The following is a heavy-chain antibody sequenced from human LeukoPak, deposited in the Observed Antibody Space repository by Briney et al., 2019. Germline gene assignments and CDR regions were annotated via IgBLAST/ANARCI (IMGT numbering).Heavy chain of an antibody. CDR3: VRGFSGVVGDH. J-gene: IGHJ4*02. Sequence: SETLSLTCTVYSGSFSGYYWSWIRLPPGKGLEWIGEIKDGGITNYNPSLRSRVTTSKDTSNNQLSLKLHSATAADTAVYYCVRGFSGVVGDHWGQGSLVTVSS. D-gene: IGHD3-10*01. V-gene: IGHV4-34*01. CDR2: IKDGGIT. CDR1: SGSFSGYY.